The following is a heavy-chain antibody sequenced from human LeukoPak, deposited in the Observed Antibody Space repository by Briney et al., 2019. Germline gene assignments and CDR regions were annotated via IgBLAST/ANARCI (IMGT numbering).Heavy chain of an antibody. V-gene: IGHV3-9*01. D-gene: IGHD6-13*01. Sequence: PGRSLRLSCAASGFTFDDYAMHWVRQAPGKGLEWVSGISWNSGSIGYADSVKGRFTISRDNAKNSLYLQMNSLRAEDTALYYCAKVLTVGAAAGKGLDYWGQGTLVTVSS. J-gene: IGHJ4*02. CDR2: ISWNSGSI. CDR3: AKVLTVGAAAGKGLDY. CDR1: GFTFDDYA.